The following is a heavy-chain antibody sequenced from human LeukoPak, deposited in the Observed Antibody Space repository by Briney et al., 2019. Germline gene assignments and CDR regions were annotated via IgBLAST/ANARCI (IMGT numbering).Heavy chain of an antibody. J-gene: IGHJ4*02. Sequence: KASETLSLTCTVSGGSISSYYWSWIRQPPGKGLEWIGYIYYSGSTNYNPSLKSRVTISVDTSKNQFSLKLSSVTAADTAVYYCARLGNRDGYNYFLDYWGQGTLVTVSS. CDR3: ARLGNRDGYNYFLDY. V-gene: IGHV4-59*08. CDR2: IYYSGST. CDR1: GGSISSYY. D-gene: IGHD5-24*01.